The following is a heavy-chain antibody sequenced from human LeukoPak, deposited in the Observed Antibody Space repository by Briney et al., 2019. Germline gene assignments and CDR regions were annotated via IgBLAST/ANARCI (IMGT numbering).Heavy chain of an antibody. D-gene: IGHD6-13*01. Sequence: GGSLRLSCAASGFTFSSYGMSWVRQAPGKGLEWVSAISGSGGSTYYADSVKGRFTISRDNAKNSLYLQMNSLRAEDTAVYYCASVSSWLDYWGQGTLVTVSS. V-gene: IGHV3-23*01. CDR1: GFTFSSYG. J-gene: IGHJ4*02. CDR3: ASVSSWLDY. CDR2: ISGSGGST.